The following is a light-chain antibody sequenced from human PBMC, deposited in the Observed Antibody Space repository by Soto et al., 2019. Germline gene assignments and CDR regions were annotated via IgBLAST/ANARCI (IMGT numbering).Light chain of an antibody. V-gene: IGKV3-15*01. CDR1: QSVGSY. Sequence: EIVMTQSPPTLYVSPGERVTLSCRASQSVGSYLAWYQQSPGQAPRLLIYGASTRATGIPARFSGSGSGTDFTLTISSLQSEDFAVYYCQQYNKWPPVTFGQGTKLAIK. J-gene: IGKJ2*01. CDR2: GAS. CDR3: QQYNKWPPVT.